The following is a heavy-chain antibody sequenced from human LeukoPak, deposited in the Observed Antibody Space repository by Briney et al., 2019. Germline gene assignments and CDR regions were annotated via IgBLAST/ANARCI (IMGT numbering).Heavy chain of an antibody. Sequence: EGSLRLSGEASGFTFSNYGFHWVRQAPGKGLEWVAFIRYDGGTKYYAEIVKGRITISRDQSKNTVYVQMNSLNAEDTAVYYCVKGFVSKIKDKSAPGLDHWGQGTLVTVSS. CDR1: GFTFSNYG. J-gene: IGHJ4*02. V-gene: IGHV3-30*02. CDR2: IRYDGGTK. CDR3: VKGFVSKIKDKSAPGLDH. D-gene: IGHD5-24*01.